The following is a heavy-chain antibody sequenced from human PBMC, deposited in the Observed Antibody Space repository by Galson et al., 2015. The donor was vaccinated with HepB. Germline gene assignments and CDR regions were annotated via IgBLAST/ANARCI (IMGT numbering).Heavy chain of an antibody. CDR1: GFTFDDYA. J-gene: IGHJ4*02. CDR2: LSWDSHSM. CDR3: VRDIGAWFGDLLFPKGLEY. Sequence: SLRLSCAASGFTFDDYAMHWVRIAPGKGLEWVSGLSWDSHSMGYVDSVKGRFTISRDNANNYLYLQMNNLREEGTASYHCVRDIGAWFGDLLFPKGLEYWGRGTLVTVSS. V-gene: IGHV3-9*01. D-gene: IGHD3-10*01.